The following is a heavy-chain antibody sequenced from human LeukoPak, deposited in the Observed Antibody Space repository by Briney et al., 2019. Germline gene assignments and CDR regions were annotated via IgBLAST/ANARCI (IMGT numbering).Heavy chain of an antibody. J-gene: IGHJ4*02. CDR1: GFTFSSYW. Sequence: PGGSLRLSCAASGFTFSSYWMHWVRQAPGKGLVWVSRINSDGSSTSYADSVKGRFTISRDNAKNTLYLQMNSLRAEDTAVYYCARSRSATYGDYDYWGQGTLVTVSS. CDR2: INSDGSST. D-gene: IGHD4-17*01. V-gene: IGHV3-74*01. CDR3: ARSRSATYGDYDY.